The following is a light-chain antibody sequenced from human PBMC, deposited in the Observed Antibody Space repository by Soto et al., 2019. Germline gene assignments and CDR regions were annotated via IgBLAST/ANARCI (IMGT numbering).Light chain of an antibody. CDR1: SSNIGAGYD. J-gene: IGLJ3*02. CDR3: QSYDSSLSGWV. Sequence: SVLTQPPSVSGAPGQRVTISCTGSSSNIGAGYDVHWYQQLPGTAPKLLISGNSNRPSWVPDRFSGSKSGTSASLAITGLQAEDEADYYCQSYDSSLSGWVFGGGTKLTVL. CDR2: GNS. V-gene: IGLV1-40*01.